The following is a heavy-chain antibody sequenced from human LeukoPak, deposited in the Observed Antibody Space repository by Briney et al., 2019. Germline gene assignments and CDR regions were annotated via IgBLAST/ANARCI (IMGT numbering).Heavy chain of an antibody. Sequence: GGSLRLSCAASGFTFSSYSMNWVRQAPGKGLAWVSGVTANGGSIDNTDSVKGRFTISRDNSKNALYLQMNSLRAEDTAIYYCAKGKGSSWPRFSDYWGQGALVTVSS. CDR3: AKGKGSSWPRFSDY. D-gene: IGHD6-13*01. CDR1: GFTFSSYS. CDR2: VTANGGSI. V-gene: IGHV3-23*01. J-gene: IGHJ4*02.